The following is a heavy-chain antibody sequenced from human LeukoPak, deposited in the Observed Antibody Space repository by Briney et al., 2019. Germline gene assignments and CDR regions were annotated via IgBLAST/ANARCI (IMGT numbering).Heavy chain of an antibody. CDR3: ARAAFLNVDAFDI. V-gene: IGHV3-64*01. CDR1: GFTFINYP. CDR2: ISFNGDST. Sequence: PGGSLRLSCAASGFTFINYPMHWVRQAPGKGLEYVSGISFNGDSTYYANSVKGRFIISRDNSKNTLYLQMGSLRAEDLAVYYCARAAFLNVDAFDIWGQGTMVTVSS. D-gene: IGHD1-1*01. J-gene: IGHJ3*02.